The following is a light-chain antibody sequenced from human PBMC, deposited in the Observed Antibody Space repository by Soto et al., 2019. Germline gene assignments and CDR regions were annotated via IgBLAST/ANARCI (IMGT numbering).Light chain of an antibody. CDR1: SSDVGGYNY. CDR2: DVN. CDR3: SSYTSSSTVA. Sequence: QPVLTQPASVSGSPGQSITISCTGTSSDVGGYNYVSWYQHHPGKAPKLMIYDVNNRPSGVSNRFSGSKSGNTASLTISGLQAEDEADYYCSSYTSSSTVAFGGGTKLTVL. J-gene: IGLJ2*01. V-gene: IGLV2-14*03.